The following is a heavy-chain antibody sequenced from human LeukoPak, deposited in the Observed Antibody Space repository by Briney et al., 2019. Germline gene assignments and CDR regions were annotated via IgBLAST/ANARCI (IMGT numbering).Heavy chain of an antibody. CDR1: GFTVSSNY. CDR3: ARGIAAAGTALYN. V-gene: IGHV3-53*01. J-gene: IGHJ4*02. CDR2: IYSDGTT. Sequence: GSLRLSCAVSGFTVSSNYMSWVRQAPGKGLEWVSVIYSDGTTYYADSVKGRFTISRDNSKNTLYFQINSLRAEDTAVYYCARGIAAAGTALYNWGQGTLLTVSS. D-gene: IGHD6-13*01.